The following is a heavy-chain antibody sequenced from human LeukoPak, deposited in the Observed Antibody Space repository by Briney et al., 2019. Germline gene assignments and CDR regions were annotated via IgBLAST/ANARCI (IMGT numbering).Heavy chain of an antibody. Sequence: ASVKVSCKASGYTFTSYAMHWVRQAPGQGLEWMGWISAYNGNTNYAQKLQGRVTMTTDTSTSTAYMELRSLRSDDTAVYYCARDDIKTVYCSSTSCYGFDYWGQGTLVTVSS. CDR2: ISAYNGNT. CDR1: GYTFTSYA. J-gene: IGHJ4*02. V-gene: IGHV1-18*01. CDR3: ARDDIKTVYCSSTSCYGFDY. D-gene: IGHD2-2*01.